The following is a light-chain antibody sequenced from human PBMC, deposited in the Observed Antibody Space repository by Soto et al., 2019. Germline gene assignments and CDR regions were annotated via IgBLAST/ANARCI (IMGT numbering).Light chain of an antibody. CDR2: SNN. CDR3: AAWDDSLNGYG. CDR1: SSNIGSNT. J-gene: IGLJ1*01. Sequence: QAVVTQPPSASGTPGQRVTISCSGSSSNIGSNTVNWYQQLPGTAPKLLIYSNNQRPSGVPDRFSGSKSGTSASLAISGLKSEDEADYYCAAWDDSLNGYGFGTGTKLTVL. V-gene: IGLV1-44*01.